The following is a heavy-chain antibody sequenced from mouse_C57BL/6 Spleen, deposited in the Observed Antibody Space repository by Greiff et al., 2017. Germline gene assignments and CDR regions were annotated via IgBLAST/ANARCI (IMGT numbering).Heavy chain of an antibody. CDR1: GFSLSTSGMG. V-gene: IGHV8-12*01. J-gene: IGHJ1*03. CDR2: IYWDDDK. Sequence: QVTLKESGPGILQSSQTLSLTCSFSGFSLSTSGMGVSWIRQPSGKGLEWLAHIYWDDDKRYNPSLKSRLTISKDTSRNQVFLKITSVDTADTATYYCARLITTVVAYWYFDVWGTGTTVTVSS. D-gene: IGHD1-1*01. CDR3: ARLITTVVAYWYFDV.